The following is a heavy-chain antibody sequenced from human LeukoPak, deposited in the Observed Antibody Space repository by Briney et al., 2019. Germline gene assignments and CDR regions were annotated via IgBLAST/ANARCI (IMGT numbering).Heavy chain of an antibody. J-gene: IGHJ4*02. CDR1: GFTFKIYS. V-gene: IGHV3-21*06. Sequence: GGSLRLSCAASGFTFKIYSMNWVRQAPGKGLEWVSSISTDSSHMYYADSVKGRFTVSRDNAKNSLYLQMNTLRAEDTAVYYCARDDTSAHFFDSWGQGTLDTVSS. D-gene: IGHD3-10*01. CDR3: ARDDTSAHFFDS. CDR2: ISTDSSHM.